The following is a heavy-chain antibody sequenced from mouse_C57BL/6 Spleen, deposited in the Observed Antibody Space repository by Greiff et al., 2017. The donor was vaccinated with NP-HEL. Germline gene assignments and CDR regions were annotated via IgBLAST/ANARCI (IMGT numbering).Heavy chain of an antibody. V-gene: IGHV1-64*01. CDR2: IHPNSGST. J-gene: IGHJ4*01. CDR1: GYTFTSYW. D-gene: IGHD1-1*01. Sequence: QVQLKQPGAELVKPGASVKLSCKASGYTFTSYWMHWVKQRPGQGLEWIGMIHPNSGSTNYNEKFKSKATLTVDKSSSTAYMQLSSLTSEDSAVYYCASHDTVYAMDYWGQGTSVTVSS. CDR3: ASHDTVYAMDY.